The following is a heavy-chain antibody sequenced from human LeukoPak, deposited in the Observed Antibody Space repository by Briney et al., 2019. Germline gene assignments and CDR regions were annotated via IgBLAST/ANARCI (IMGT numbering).Heavy chain of an antibody. Sequence: SETLSLTCAVYGGSFSRYYWSWIRQSPGKGLEWIAEIDHRGDTNYNPPVKSRVTISVDTSKNQFSLRVRSLSAADTAVYYCARGATISETGYFDFWGQGTLVTVSS. V-gene: IGHV4-34*01. D-gene: IGHD5-24*01. CDR2: IDHRGDT. CDR1: GGSFSRYY. CDR3: ARGATISETGYFDF. J-gene: IGHJ4*03.